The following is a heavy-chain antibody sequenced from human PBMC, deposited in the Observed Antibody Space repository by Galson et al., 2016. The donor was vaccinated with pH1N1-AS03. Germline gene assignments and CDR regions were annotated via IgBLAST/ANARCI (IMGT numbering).Heavy chain of an antibody. Sequence: ETLSLTCTVSGDSIGQSTYYWGWVRQPPGKGLEWIASIYHRGYTHYNPSLQSRVTISMDGAKNQFFLEMRSVSAADTAVYYCARPYGGGYWGQGTRVTVSS. D-gene: IGHD4-23*01. CDR2: IYHRGYT. J-gene: IGHJ4*02. CDR3: ARPYGGGY. V-gene: IGHV4-39*07. CDR1: GDSIGQSTYY.